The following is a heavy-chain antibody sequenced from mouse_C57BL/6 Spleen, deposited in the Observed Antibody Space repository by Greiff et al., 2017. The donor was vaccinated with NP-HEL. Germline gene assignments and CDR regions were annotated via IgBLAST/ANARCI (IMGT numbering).Heavy chain of an antibody. CDR2: IYPGSGST. CDR1: GYTFTSYW. Sequence: VQLQQPGAELVKPGASVKMSCKASGYTFTSYWITWVKQRPGQGLEWIGDIYPGSGSTNYNEKFKSKATLTVDTSSSTAYMQLSSLTSEDSAVYYCARGDDYERDFDYWGQGTTLTVSS. CDR3: ARGDDYERDFDY. D-gene: IGHD2-4*01. V-gene: IGHV1-55*01. J-gene: IGHJ2*01.